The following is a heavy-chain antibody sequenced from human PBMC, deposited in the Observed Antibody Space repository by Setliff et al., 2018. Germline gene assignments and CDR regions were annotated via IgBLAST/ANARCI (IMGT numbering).Heavy chain of an antibody. CDR3: ARVATLIRGVTVNWFDP. CDR2: INPNSGVT. D-gene: IGHD3-10*01. CDR1: GYTFTGYY. V-gene: IGHV1-2*02. J-gene: IGHJ5*02. Sequence: ASVKVSCKASGYTFTGYYMHWIRQAPGQGLEWVGWINPNSGVTNYAQKFQGRVTMTRDTSISTAYMELSSLRSDDTAVYYWARVATLIRGVTVNWFDPWGQGTLVTVSS.